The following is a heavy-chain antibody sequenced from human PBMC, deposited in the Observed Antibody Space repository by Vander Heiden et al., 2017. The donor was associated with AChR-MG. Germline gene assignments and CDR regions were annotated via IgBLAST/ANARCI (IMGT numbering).Heavy chain of an antibody. D-gene: IGHD2-21*02. CDR1: GFTFRSQG. Sequence: QVQLVESGGGGVQPGGSLGLPCAASGFTFRSQGLHWVRQAPGKGLEWVAVISYDVINRYYTDSVKGRFTISRDNSKNTLYLQMDRLRAEDTAVYFCAKDCSGDCYLPRLGGVFDIWGQGTMVTVSS. CDR2: ISYDVINR. J-gene: IGHJ3*02. CDR3: AKDCSGDCYLPRLGGVFDI. V-gene: IGHV3-30*18.